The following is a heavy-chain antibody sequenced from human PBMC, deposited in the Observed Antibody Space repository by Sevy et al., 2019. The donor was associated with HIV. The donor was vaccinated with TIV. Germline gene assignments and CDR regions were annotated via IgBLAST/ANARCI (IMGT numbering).Heavy chain of an antibody. CDR3: ARAAYYSSTTSCYIDY. V-gene: IGHV3-21*01. CDR1: GFTFSAYT. CDR2: ISSSSSYI. D-gene: IGHD2-2*02. Sequence: GGFLRLSCAASGFTFSAYTMNCVRQAPGKGLEWVSSISSSSSYIYYADSVKGRFTISRDNAKNSLYLQMNSLRVEDTALYYCARAAYYSSTTSCYIDYWGQVTLVTVSS. J-gene: IGHJ4*02.